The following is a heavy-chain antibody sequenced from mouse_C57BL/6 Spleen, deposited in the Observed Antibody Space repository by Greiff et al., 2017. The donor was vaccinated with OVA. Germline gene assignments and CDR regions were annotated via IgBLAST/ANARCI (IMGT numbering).Heavy chain of an antibody. J-gene: IGHJ3*01. D-gene: IGHD6-1*01. CDR1: GYSITRGYY. Sequence: EVQLQQSGPGLVKPSQSLSLTCSVTGYSITRGYYWNWIRQFPGNQLEWMGYISYDGSHNYNPSLKNRISITRATSKNQFFLKWNSVTTEDTATYYCAEGGHGGFAYWGQGTLVTVSA. V-gene: IGHV3-6*01. CDR2: ISYDGSH. CDR3: AEGGHGGFAY.